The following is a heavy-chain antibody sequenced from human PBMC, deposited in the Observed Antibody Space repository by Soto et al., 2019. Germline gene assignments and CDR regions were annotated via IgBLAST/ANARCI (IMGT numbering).Heavy chain of an antibody. Sequence: QVQLVESGGGVVQPGRSLRLSCAASGFNFSSNAMHWVRQAPGKGLEWVAVISYDGSNKNYADSVKGRFTISRDNSKNPRYLQMNSLRPEDTAVYYCARGAYGGNWRVPWFDPWGQRTLVTVSS. CDR3: ARGAYGGNWRVPWFDP. D-gene: IGHD2-21*01. V-gene: IGHV3-30-3*01. CDR2: ISYDGSNK. J-gene: IGHJ5*02. CDR1: GFNFSSNA.